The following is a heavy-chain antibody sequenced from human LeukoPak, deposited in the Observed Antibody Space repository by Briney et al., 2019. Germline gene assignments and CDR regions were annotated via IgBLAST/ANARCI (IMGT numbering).Heavy chain of an antibody. CDR2: INPNSGGT. CDR3: ARGPTYTSSWYNWFDP. J-gene: IGHJ5*02. Sequence: GASVKVSCKASGYTFTDYYMHWVRQAPGQGLEWMGWINPNSGGTNYAQKFQGRVTMTRDTSISTAYMELSRLRSDDTAMYYCARGPTYTSSWYNWFDPWGQGTLVTVSS. CDR1: GYTFTDYY. V-gene: IGHV1-2*02. D-gene: IGHD6-13*01.